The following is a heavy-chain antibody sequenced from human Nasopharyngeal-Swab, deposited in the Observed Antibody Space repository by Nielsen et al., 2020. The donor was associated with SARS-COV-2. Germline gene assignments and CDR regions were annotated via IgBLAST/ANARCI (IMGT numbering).Heavy chain of an antibody. V-gene: IGHV3-11*04. Sequence: WIRQPPGKGLEWVSYISSSDSTTYYADSVKGRFTISRDNAKNSLYLQMNSLRVEDTGGYDGERADSRGWGGSEGGR. D-gene: IGHD6-19*01. CDR2: ISSSDSTT. J-gene: IGHJ2*01. CDR3: ERADSRGWGGSE.